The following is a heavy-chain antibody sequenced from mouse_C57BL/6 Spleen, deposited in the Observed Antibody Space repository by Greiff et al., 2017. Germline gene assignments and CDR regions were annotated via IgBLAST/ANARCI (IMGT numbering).Heavy chain of an antibody. CDR1: GYTFTDYN. CDR2: INPNNGGT. V-gene: IGHV1-22*01. CDR3: ARETDGYYVDYAMDY. J-gene: IGHJ4*01. D-gene: IGHD2-3*01. Sequence: VQLQQSGPELVKPGASVKMSCKASGYTFTDYNMPWVKQSHGKSLEWIGYINPNNGGTSYNQKFKGKATLTVNKSSSTAYMELRSLTSEDSAVYYCARETDGYYVDYAMDYWGQGTSVTVSS.